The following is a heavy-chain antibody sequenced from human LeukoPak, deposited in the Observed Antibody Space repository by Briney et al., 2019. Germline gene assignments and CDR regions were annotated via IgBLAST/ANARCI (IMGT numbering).Heavy chain of an antibody. D-gene: IGHD3-22*01. CDR2: IYHSGST. CDR1: GYSISSGYY. CDR3: ARDRVEYYYDSSGYYHTGDYYFDY. V-gene: IGHV4-38-2*02. Sequence: SETLSPTCTVSGYSISSGYYWGWIRQPPGKGLEWIGSIYHSGSTYYNPSLKSRVTISVDTSKNQFSLKLSSVTAADTAVYYCARDRVEYYYDSSGYYHTGDYYFDYWGQGTLVTVSS. J-gene: IGHJ4*02.